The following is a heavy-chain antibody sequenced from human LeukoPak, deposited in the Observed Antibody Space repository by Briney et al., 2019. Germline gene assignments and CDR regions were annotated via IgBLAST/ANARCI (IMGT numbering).Heavy chain of an antibody. CDR3: ARVGKSGSYGYYYFDY. D-gene: IGHD5-18*01. V-gene: IGHV3-7*01. J-gene: IGHJ4*02. CDR1: GFTFSSYW. CDR2: IKQDGSEK. Sequence: GGSLRLSCAASGFTFSSYWMSWVRQAPGKGLEWVANIKQDGSEKYYVDSVKGRFTISRDNAKNSLYLQMNGLRAEDTAVYYCARVGKSGSYGYYYFDYWGQGTLVTVSS.